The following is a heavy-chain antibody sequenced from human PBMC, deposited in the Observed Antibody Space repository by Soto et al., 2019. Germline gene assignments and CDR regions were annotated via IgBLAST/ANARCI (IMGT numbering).Heavy chain of an antibody. J-gene: IGHJ4*02. CDR2: LNGGANGP. V-gene: IGHV3-23*01. CDR3: AKDPGNARYFDS. CDR1: GFTFSNFA. Sequence: GGSLRLSCTASGFTFSNFAMSWVRQAPGRGLEWVSSLNGGANGPKYADSVKGRFTISRDNSKNTLYLQINSLSADDTAVYYCAKDPGNARYFDSWGQGTLVTVPS.